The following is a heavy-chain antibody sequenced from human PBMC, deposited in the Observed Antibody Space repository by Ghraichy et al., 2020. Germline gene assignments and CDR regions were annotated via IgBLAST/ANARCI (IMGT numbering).Heavy chain of an antibody. J-gene: IGHJ4*02. Sequence: PETLSLTCTVSSGSVGSGTSYWSWFRQPPGKGLEWIGYISDSGRTNYNPSLKSRVTISLDTSKNQFSLKLSSVTASDTAVYYCARDFMLGVPRYWGQGTLVTVSS. V-gene: IGHV4-61*01. D-gene: IGHD3-10*01. CDR2: ISDSGRT. CDR3: ARDFMLGVPRY. CDR1: SGSVGSGTSY.